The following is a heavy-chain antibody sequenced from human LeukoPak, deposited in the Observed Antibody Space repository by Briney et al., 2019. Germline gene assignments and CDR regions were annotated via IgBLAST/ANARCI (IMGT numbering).Heavy chain of an antibody. CDR2: ISSSSSYI. J-gene: IGHJ6*03. V-gene: IGHV3-21*01. CDR3: ARDRDYYYYMDV. CDR1: GFTSSSYS. Sequence: GGSLRLSCAASGFTSSSYSMNWVRQAPGKGLEWVSSISSSSSYIYYADSVKGRFTISRDNAKNSLYLQMNSLRAEDTAVYYCARDRDYYYYMDVWGKGTTVTVSS. D-gene: IGHD3-10*01.